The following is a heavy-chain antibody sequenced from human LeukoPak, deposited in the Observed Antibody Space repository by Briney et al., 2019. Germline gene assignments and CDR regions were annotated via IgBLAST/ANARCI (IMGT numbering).Heavy chain of an antibody. D-gene: IGHD3-22*01. CDR3: AKVPTDYYDSSGGDY. Sequence: GGSLRLSCAASGFTFSSYAMSWVRQAPGKGLEWVSAISCSGGSTYYADSVKGRFTISRDNSKNTLYLQMNSLRAEDTAVYYCAKVPTDYYDSSGGDYWGQGTLVTVSS. CDR2: ISCSGGST. V-gene: IGHV3-23*01. CDR1: GFTFSSYA. J-gene: IGHJ4*02.